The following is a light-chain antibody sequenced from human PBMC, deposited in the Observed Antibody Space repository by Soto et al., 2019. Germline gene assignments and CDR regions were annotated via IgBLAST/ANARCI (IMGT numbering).Light chain of an antibody. Sequence: DIQMTQSPSSLSASVGDRVTITCQASQDIKNYLNWYQQKSGKAPKLLIYDASDLETGVPSRFSGSGSGTDFTLTISSLQPEDSATYYCQQANSFPALTFGGGTKVDIK. CDR1: QDIKNY. V-gene: IGKV1-33*01. CDR3: QQANSFPALT. J-gene: IGKJ4*01. CDR2: DAS.